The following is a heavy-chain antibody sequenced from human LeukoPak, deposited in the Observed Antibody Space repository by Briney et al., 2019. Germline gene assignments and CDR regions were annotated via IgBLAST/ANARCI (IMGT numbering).Heavy chain of an antibody. V-gene: IGHV1-69*04. J-gene: IGHJ4*02. D-gene: IGHD3-22*01. CDR3: ARGLLKDYYDSSGYYQPFDY. Sequence: SVKVSCKASGGTFSSYAISWVRQAPGQGLEWMGRIIPILGIANYAQKFQGRVTITADKSTSTAYMELSSLRSEDTAVYYCARGLLKDYYDSSGYYQPFDYWGQGTLVTVSS. CDR1: GGTFSSYA. CDR2: IIPILGIA.